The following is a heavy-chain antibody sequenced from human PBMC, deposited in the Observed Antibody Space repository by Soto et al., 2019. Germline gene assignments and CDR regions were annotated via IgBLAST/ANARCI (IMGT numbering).Heavy chain of an antibody. J-gene: IGHJ4*02. CDR3: AHRGYGDYVLI. V-gene: IGHV2-5*01. CDR1: GFSLSTSGGG. Sequence: SGPTLVKPTQTLTLTCTFSGFSLSTSGGGGGWIRQPPGKALECLSLIYWNDDKRYSPSLKSRLTITKDTSQNQMVLTMTNMDPVDTATYYCAHRGYGDYVLIWGQGTLVTVSS. D-gene: IGHD4-17*01. CDR2: IYWNDDK.